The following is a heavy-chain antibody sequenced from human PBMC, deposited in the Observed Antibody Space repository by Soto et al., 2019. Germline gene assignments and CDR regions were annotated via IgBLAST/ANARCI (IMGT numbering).Heavy chain of an antibody. V-gene: IGHV3-30*18. CDR1: GLTFSSYG. CDR2: ISYDGSNK. Sequence: QVQLVESGGGVVQPGTSLRLSCAASGLTFSSYGTHWVRQAPGKGLEWVAFISYDGSNKYYADSVKGRFTISRDNSKNTLYLQMNSLRAEDTAVYYCAKGDSCTGVSCYSHFDYWGQGILVTVSS. CDR3: AKGDSCTGVSCYSHFDY. D-gene: IGHD2-15*01. J-gene: IGHJ4*02.